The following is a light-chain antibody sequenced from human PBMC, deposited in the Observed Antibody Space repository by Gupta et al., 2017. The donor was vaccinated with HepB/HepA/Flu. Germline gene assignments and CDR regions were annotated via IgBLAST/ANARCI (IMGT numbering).Light chain of an antibody. CDR3: QQYYNTPST. J-gene: IGKJ1*01. CDR1: QSVLFSSNNKNY. V-gene: IGKV4-1*01. Sequence: DIVMTQSPDSLAGSLGERATINCKSSQSVLFSSNNKNYLAWYQQKPGQPPKLLVYWASTRQSGPPDRFSGSGSGTDFTLTISSLQAEDVAVYSCQQYYNTPSTFGHGTKVEIK. CDR2: WAS.